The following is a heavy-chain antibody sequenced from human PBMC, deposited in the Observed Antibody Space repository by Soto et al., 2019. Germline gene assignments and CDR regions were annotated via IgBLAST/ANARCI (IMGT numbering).Heavy chain of an antibody. V-gene: IGHV3-30-3*01. CDR2: ISYDGSNK. J-gene: IGHJ3*02. Sequence: QVQLVESGGGVVQPGRSLRLSCAASGFTFSSYAMHWVRQAPGKGLEWVAVISYDGSNKYYADSVEGRFTISRDNSKNTLYLQMNSLRAEDTAVYYCARRMDYYDSSGYPGAFDIWGQGTMVTVSS. CDR1: GFTFSSYA. CDR3: ARRMDYYDSSGYPGAFDI. D-gene: IGHD3-22*01.